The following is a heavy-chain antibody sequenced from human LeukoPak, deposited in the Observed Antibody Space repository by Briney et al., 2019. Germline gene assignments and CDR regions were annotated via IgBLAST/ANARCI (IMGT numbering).Heavy chain of an antibody. CDR2: ISGSGGST. D-gene: IGHD2-15*01. Sequence: GGSLRLSCAASGFTFSSYAMSWVRQAPGKGLEWVSAISGSGGSTYYADSVKGRFTISRDNSKNTLYLQMNSLRAEDTAVYYCAKRRQGIVVVVAATHYYYMDVWGKGTTVTVSS. CDR1: GFTFSSYA. J-gene: IGHJ6*03. V-gene: IGHV3-23*01. CDR3: AKRRQGIVVVVAATHYYYMDV.